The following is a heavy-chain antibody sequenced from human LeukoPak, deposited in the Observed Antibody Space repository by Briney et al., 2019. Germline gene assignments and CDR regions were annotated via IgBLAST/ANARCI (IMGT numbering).Heavy chain of an antibody. V-gene: IGHV4-30-4*01. CDR2: IYYSGST. D-gene: IGHD3-22*01. CDR3: ARFYYDSSGYYQTSDAFDI. Sequence: PSETLSLTCTVSDGSISSGDYYWSWIRQPPGKGLEWIGYIYYSGSTYYNPSLKSRVTISVDTSKNQFSLKLSSVTAADTAVYYCARFYYDSSGYYQTSDAFDIWGQGTMVTVSS. J-gene: IGHJ3*02. CDR1: DGSISSGDYY.